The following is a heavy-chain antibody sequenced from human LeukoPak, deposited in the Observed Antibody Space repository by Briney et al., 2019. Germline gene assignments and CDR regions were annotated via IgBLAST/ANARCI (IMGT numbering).Heavy chain of an antibody. J-gene: IGHJ4*02. CDR1: GYTFTSYG. D-gene: IGHD2-21*02. CDR3: ASGYCGGDCYSSQFDY. V-gene: IGHV1-18*01. Sequence: ASVKVSCKASGYTFTSYGISWVRQAPGQGLEWMGWISAYNGNTNYAQKLQGRVTMTTDTSTSTAYMELRGLRSDDTAVYYCASGYCGGDCYSSQFDYWGQGTLVTVSS. CDR2: ISAYNGNT.